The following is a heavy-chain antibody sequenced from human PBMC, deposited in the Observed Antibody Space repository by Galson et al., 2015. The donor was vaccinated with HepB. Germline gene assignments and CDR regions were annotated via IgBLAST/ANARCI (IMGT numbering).Heavy chain of an antibody. CDR2: VDPEDGNT. CDR1: GYTFADYS. D-gene: IGHD3-10*01. Sequence: VKVSCKVSGYTFADYSIHWVRQVPGKGLDWMGFVDPEDGNTRYAEAFHDRVTMTADTSTDTAYMELSSLRSEDTAMYYCSTAQTGACDYWGQGTLVTVSS. CDR3: STAQTGACDY. V-gene: IGHV1-69-2*01. J-gene: IGHJ4*02.